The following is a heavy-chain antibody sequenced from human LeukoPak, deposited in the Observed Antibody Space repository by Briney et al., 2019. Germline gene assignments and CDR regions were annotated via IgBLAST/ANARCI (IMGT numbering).Heavy chain of an antibody. CDR1: GFTFSDHA. V-gene: IGHV3-30*04. CDR3: AAQPCINGICYLDY. J-gene: IGHJ4*01. Sequence: GRSLRLSCTASGFTFSDHAMHWFRQGPGKGLEWGAFISYHARAQFYADSVKGRFTVSRDNSRNILYLQMNSLRAEDSAVYYCAAQPCINGICYLDYXGXGALVTVSS. CDR2: ISYHARAQ. D-gene: IGHD2-8*01.